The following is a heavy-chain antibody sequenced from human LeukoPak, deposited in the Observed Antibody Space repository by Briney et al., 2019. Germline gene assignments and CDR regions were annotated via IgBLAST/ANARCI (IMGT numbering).Heavy chain of an antibody. D-gene: IGHD3-10*01. Sequence: GGSLRLSCAASGFTFSDYYMSWIRQAPGKGLEGVGFISSSGTTIYYADSVKGRFTISRDSAKKSLYLQMSSLRAEDTAVYYCARDHYFASGSYRADFDYWGQGTLVTVSS. V-gene: IGHV3-11*01. CDR1: GFTFSDYY. CDR2: ISSSGTTI. J-gene: IGHJ4*02. CDR3: ARDHYFASGSYRADFDY.